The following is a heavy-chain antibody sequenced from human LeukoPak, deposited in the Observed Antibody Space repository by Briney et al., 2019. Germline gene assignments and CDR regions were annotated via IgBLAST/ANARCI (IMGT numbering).Heavy chain of an antibody. D-gene: IGHD5-18*01. Sequence: SETLSLTCAVYGGSFSGYYWSWIRQPPGKGLEWIGEINHSGSTNYNPSLKSRVTISVDTSKNQFSLKLSSVTAADTAVYYCARGVGYPDYWGQGALVTVSS. CDR3: ARGVGYPDY. V-gene: IGHV4-34*01. CDR1: GGSFSGYY. CDR2: INHSGST. J-gene: IGHJ4*02.